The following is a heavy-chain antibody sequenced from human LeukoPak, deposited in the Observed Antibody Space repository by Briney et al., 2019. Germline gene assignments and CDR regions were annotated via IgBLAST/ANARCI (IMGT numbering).Heavy chain of an antibody. J-gene: IGHJ6*03. CDR1: EFSVGSNY. CDR2: IYSGGST. Sequence: PGGSLRLSCAASEFSVGSNYMTWVRQAPGKGLEWVSLIYSGGSTYYADSVKGRFTISRDNSKNTLYLQMNSLRAEDTAVYYCARVAALVGYYMDVWGKGTTVTVSS. CDR3: ARVAALVGYYMDV. D-gene: IGHD2-2*01. V-gene: IGHV3-66*01.